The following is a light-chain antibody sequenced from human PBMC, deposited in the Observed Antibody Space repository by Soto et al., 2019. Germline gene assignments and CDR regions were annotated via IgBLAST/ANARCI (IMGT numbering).Light chain of an antibody. CDR1: SNDVGSYNF. Sequence: QSVLTQPASVSGSPGQSINISCIGTSNDVGSYNFVSWYQKHPNTAPRLIIYDVSNRPSGVSNRFSGSKSDNTASLTISGLQAEDEADYYCSSYTRSSTVLFGGGTKVTVL. J-gene: IGLJ2*01. CDR3: SSYTRSSTVL. CDR2: DVS. V-gene: IGLV2-14*03.